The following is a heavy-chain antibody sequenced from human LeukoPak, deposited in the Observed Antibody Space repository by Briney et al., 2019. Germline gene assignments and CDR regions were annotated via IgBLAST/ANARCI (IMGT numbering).Heavy chain of an antibody. CDR1: KFTFSDYS. CDR3: ARLREIPVFGVVTKSTSYFDY. CDR2: IKQDRSEK. Sequence: PGGSLRLSCAASKFTFSDYSMSWVRQAPGKGLELVANIKQDRSEKYYVDSVKGRFTISRDNAKNSLYLQMNSLRAEDTAVYYCARLREIPVFGVVTKSTSYFDYWGQGTLVTVSS. V-gene: IGHV3-7*01. J-gene: IGHJ4*02. D-gene: IGHD3-3*01.